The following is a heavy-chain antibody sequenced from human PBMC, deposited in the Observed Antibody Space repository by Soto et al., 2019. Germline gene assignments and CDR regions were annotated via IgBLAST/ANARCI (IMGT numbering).Heavy chain of an antibody. CDR1: GGSISSGGYS. D-gene: IGHD1-7*01. CDR2: IYHSGST. V-gene: IGHV4-30-2*01. Sequence: TLSLTCAVSGGSISSGGYSWSWIRQPPGKGLEWIGYIYHSGSTYYNPSLKSRVTISVDRSKNQFSLKLSSVTAADTAVYYCARGLVEAGTGTTSFVPWLDPWGQGTMVTVYS. CDR3: ARGLVEAGTGTTSFVPWLDP. J-gene: IGHJ5*02.